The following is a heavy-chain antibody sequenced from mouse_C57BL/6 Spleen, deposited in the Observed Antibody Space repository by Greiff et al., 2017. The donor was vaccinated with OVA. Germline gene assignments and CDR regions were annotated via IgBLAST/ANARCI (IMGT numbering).Heavy chain of an antibody. Sequence: EVKLMESGGDLVKPGGSLKLSCAASGFTFSSYGMSWVRQTPDKRLEWVATISSGGSYTYYPDSVKGRFTISRDNATNTLYLQMSSLKSEDTAMYYCASSRCIVTADWYFDVWGTGTTVTVSS. CDR3: ASSRCIVTADWYFDV. CDR2: ISSGGSYT. D-gene: IGHD2-5*01. V-gene: IGHV5-6*01. J-gene: IGHJ1*03. CDR1: GFTFSSYG.